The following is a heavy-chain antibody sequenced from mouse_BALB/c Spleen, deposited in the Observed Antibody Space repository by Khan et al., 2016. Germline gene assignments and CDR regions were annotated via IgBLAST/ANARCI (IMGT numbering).Heavy chain of an antibody. D-gene: IGHD1-1*01. CDR3: NAIYYGSDVYFDY. CDR2: IDPENGDT. Sequence: VQLQQSGAELVRSGASVKLSCTASVFNIKDYYMHWVKQRPEQGLEWIGWIDPENGDTEYAPKFQGKATMTADTSSNAAYLQFSSLTSEDSAVYYCNAIYYGSDVYFDYWGQGTTPTVSS. J-gene: IGHJ2*01. V-gene: IGHV14-4*02. CDR1: VFNIKDYY.